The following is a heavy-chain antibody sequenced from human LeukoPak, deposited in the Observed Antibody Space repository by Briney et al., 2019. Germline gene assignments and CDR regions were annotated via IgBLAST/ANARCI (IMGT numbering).Heavy chain of an antibody. D-gene: IGHD4-23*01. CDR2: ISAYNGNT. Sequence: ASVKVSCKASGGTFSSYAISWVRQAPGQGLEWMGWISAYNGNTNYAQKLQGRVTMTTDTSTSTAYMELRSLRSDDTAVYYCARDDYGGNSPIDYWGQGTLVTVSS. V-gene: IGHV1-18*01. CDR1: GGTFSSYA. J-gene: IGHJ4*02. CDR3: ARDDYGGNSPIDY.